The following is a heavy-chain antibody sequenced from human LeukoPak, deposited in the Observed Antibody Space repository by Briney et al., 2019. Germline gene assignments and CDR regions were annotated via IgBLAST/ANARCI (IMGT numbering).Heavy chain of an antibody. CDR1: GGSISSYY. J-gene: IGHJ5*02. CDR2: IYYSGST. Sequence: SETLSLTCTVSGGSISSYYWSWIRQPRGKGLEWIGYIYYSGSTNYNPSLKSRVTTSVDTSKNQFSLKLSSVTAADTAVYYCARHGGSGSYYNCFDPWGQGTLVTVSS. D-gene: IGHD3-10*01. CDR3: ARHGGSGSYYNCFDP. V-gene: IGHV4-59*08.